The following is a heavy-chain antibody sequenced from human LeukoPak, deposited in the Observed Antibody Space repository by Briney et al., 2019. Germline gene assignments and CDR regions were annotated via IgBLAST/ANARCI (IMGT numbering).Heavy chain of an antibody. CDR1: GFTFSSYA. Sequence: GGSLRLSCAASGFTFSSYAMHWVRQAPGKGLEYVSAISSNGGSTYYANSVKGRFTISRDNSKNTLYLQMGSLRAEDMAVYYCARSSSGYYYEYFQHWGQGTLVTVSS. CDR3: ARSSSGYYYEYFQH. CDR2: ISSNGGST. V-gene: IGHV3-64*01. D-gene: IGHD3-22*01. J-gene: IGHJ1*01.